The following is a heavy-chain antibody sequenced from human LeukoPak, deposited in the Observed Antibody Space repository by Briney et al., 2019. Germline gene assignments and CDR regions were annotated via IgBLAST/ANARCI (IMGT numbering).Heavy chain of an antibody. V-gene: IGHV3-23*01. Sequence: PGGSLRLSCAASGFIFRTYAMSWARQAPGKGLEWVSALSGSGDKTFYADSVKGRFTISRDNSKNTLYLQMNSLRAEDTAVYYCAKDLNYGFDYWGQGTLVTVSS. CDR3: AKDLNYGFDY. J-gene: IGHJ4*02. D-gene: IGHD4-11*01. CDR1: GFIFRTYA. CDR2: LSGSGDKT.